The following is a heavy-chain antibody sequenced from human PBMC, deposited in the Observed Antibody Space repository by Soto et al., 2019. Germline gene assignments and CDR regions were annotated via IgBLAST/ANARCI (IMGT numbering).Heavy chain of an antibody. V-gene: IGHV3-72*01. J-gene: IGHJ4*02. D-gene: IGHD1-26*01. Sequence: EVQLVESGGGLVQPGGSLRLSCAASGFTFSAHYMDWVRQAPGKGLEWVGRIKNKANSYTTEYAASVEGRFTISREDSQNSPYLQTNRLKTEDTAVYYCARVSLVGPSGGRYFDYWGQGSQVAVSS. CDR2: IKNKANSYTT. CDR3: ARVSLVGPSGGRYFDY. CDR1: GFTFSAHY.